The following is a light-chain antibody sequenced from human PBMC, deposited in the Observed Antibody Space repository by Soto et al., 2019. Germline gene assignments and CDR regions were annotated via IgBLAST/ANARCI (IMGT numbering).Light chain of an antibody. CDR3: AAWDDSRSGYVV. CDR2: RNN. J-gene: IGLJ2*01. V-gene: IGLV1-47*01. CDR1: SSNIGSNY. Sequence: QSVLTQPPSASGTPGQRVTISCSGRSSNIGSNYVYWYQQLPGTAPNLLIYRNNQRPSGVPDRFSGSKSGTSASLAISGLLSEDEADYYCAAWDDSRSGYVVFGGGTKLTVL.